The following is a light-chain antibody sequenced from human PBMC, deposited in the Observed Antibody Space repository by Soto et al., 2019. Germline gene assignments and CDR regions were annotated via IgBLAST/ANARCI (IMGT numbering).Light chain of an antibody. CDR1: QSVKTF. CDR3: QQRSNWPPIT. Sequence: EIGLTQSPATLSLSPWEIATLSCRASQSVKTFLVWYQQRPGQAPRLLIYDASHRAAGIPARFSGSGFGTDFTLTISSLEPEDAAVYYCQQRSNWPPITFGQATRLEIK. J-gene: IGKJ5*01. CDR2: DAS. V-gene: IGKV3-11*01.